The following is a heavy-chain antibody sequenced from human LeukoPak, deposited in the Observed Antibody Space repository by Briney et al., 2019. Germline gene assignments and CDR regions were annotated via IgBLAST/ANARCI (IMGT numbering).Heavy chain of an antibody. D-gene: IGHD3-16*02. J-gene: IGHJ4*02. Sequence: ASVKVSCKKTGGTFSSDGISWVRQAPGQGLEWMGRIIPMLHITDHAQKFQGRVTMTRNSSINTAYMELTSLRSDDTAVYYCARGLRSDYWGQGTLVTVSS. CDR2: IIPMLHIT. CDR1: GGTFSSDG. CDR3: ARGLRSDY. V-gene: IGHV1-69*04.